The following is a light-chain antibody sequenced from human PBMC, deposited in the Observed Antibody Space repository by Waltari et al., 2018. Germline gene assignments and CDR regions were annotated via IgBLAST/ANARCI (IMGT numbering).Light chain of an antibody. Sequence: SYVLTQPPSVSVAPGQTARITCGGNNIGSKSVHWYQQKPGQAPVLAVYEGSDRPTGIPERFPGSNPGNTATLTISRVEAGDEADYYCQVWDSSSDHPHVVFGGGTKLTVL. V-gene: IGLV3-21*02. CDR3: QVWDSSSDHPHVV. CDR1: NIGSKS. CDR2: EGS. J-gene: IGLJ2*01.